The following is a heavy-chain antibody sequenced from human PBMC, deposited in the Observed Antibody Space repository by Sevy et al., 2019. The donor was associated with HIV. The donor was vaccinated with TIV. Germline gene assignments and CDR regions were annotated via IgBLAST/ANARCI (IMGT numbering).Heavy chain of an antibody. CDR1: GYTFTDYY. Sequence: ASVKVSCKASGYTFTDYYIHWVRQAPGQGLEWMGWINPHIGGTNFAQKFQGRVTMTRDTSISTAYLDLSRLRPDDTAINYCARGDSLVVPPATVDYWGQGTLVTVSS. CDR2: INPHIGGT. J-gene: IGHJ4*02. CDR3: ARGDSLVVPPATVDY. V-gene: IGHV1-2*02. D-gene: IGHD2-2*01.